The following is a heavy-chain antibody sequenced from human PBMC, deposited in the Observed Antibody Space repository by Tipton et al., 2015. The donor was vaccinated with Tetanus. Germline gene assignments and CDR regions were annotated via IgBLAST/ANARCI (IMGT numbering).Heavy chain of an antibody. D-gene: IGHD3-22*01. V-gene: IGHV4-34*01. CDR3: ARGFSYDSSGYYFDY. Sequence: TLSLTCAVYGGSFSGYYWSWIRQPPGKGLEWIGEINHSGSTNYNPSLKSRVTISVDTSKNQFSLKLSSVTAADTAVYYCARGFSYDSSGYYFDYWGQGTLVTVSS. CDR1: GGSFSGYY. J-gene: IGHJ4*02. CDR2: INHSGST.